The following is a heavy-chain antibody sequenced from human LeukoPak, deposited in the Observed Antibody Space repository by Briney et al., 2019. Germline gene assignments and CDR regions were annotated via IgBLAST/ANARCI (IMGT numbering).Heavy chain of an antibody. V-gene: IGHV3-23*01. J-gene: IGHJ4*02. D-gene: IGHD6-13*01. CDR3: AKSRSGSSNWALRIFDN. CDR2: ISPAGGTT. CDR1: GFPFGSEA. Sequence: GGSLRLSCTVSGFPFGSEAMSWVRQAPGGGLEWVSSISPAGGTTYYADSVKGRFTISRDNSKNTLYVQMNSLRVEDTAVYYCAKSRSGSSNWALRIFDNWGQGTLVTVSS.